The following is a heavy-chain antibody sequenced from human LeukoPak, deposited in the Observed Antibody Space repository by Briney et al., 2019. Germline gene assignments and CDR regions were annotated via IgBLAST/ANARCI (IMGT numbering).Heavy chain of an antibody. CDR1: GFTFSSYW. Sequence: GSLRLSCAASGFTFSSYWMSWVRQAPGKGLEWVANIKQDGSEKYTISRDNSKNTLYLQMNSLRAEDTAVYYCAKWGKYQPQLYWGQGTLVTVSS. V-gene: IGHV3-7*01. D-gene: IGHD2-2*01. CDR2: IKQDGSEK. CDR3: AKWGKYQPQLY. J-gene: IGHJ4*02.